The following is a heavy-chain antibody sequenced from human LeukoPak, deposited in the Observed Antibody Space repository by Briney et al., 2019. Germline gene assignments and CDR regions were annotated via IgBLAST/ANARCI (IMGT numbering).Heavy chain of an antibody. CDR1: GFIFSTYS. V-gene: IGHV3-48*01. CDR3: ARDDHYNYHYMDV. CDR2: ISSSSSTI. Sequence: GGSLRLSCAASGFIFSTYSMNWVRQAPGKGLEWVSYISSSSSTIYYADSVKGRFTISRDNAENSLYPQMNSLGAEDTAVYYCARDDHYNYHYMDVWGKGTTVTVSS. J-gene: IGHJ6*03.